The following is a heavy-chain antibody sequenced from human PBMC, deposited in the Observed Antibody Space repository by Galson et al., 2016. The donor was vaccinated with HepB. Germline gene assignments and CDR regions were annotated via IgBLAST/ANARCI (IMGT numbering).Heavy chain of an antibody. CDR3: ARGGRTGYYYGIDV. D-gene: IGHD2-8*02. CDR2: VSYNESNK. Sequence: RQAPGKGLEWVAVVSYNESNKYYANSVKGRFTISRDNSKKTLYLQMNGLKTEDTAIYYCARGGRTGYYYGIDVWGQGTTVTVSS. V-gene: IGHV3-30-3*01. J-gene: IGHJ6*02.